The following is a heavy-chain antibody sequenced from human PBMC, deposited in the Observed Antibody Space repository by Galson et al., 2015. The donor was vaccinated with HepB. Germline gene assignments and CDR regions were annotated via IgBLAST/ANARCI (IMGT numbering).Heavy chain of an antibody. CDR3: AARSREWELLRSDY. V-gene: IGHV1-58*01. J-gene: IGHJ4*02. CDR1: GFTFTSSA. D-gene: IGHD1-26*01. CDR2: IVVGSGNT. Sequence: SVKVSCKASGFTFTSSAVQWVRQARGQRLEWIGWIVVGSGNTNYAQKFQERVTFTRDMSTSTAYMELSSLRSEDTAVYYCAARSREWELLRSDYWGQGTLVTVSS.